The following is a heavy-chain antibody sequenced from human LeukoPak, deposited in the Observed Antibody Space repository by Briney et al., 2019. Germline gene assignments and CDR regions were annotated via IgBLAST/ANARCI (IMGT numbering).Heavy chain of an antibody. V-gene: IGHV3-7*01. CDR2: IKQDGSPQ. CDR1: GFTFTYYW. D-gene: IGHD2-2*01. CDR3: ARGADGRTTSCYADYPRNNWSDP. J-gene: IGHJ5*02. Sequence: GGSLRLSCSASGFTFTYYWMTWVRQAPGKGLEGVAKIKQDGSPQYYVDSVKGRFTISRDNAQKSLYLQMNRLRVEDTAVYYCARGADGRTTSCYADYPRNNWSDPWGQGTLVTVSS.